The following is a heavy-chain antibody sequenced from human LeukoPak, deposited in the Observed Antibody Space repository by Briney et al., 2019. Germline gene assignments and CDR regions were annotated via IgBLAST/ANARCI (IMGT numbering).Heavy chain of an antibody. CDR1: GFTFSSYA. CDR2: ISFSSSDK. V-gene: IGHV3-21*01. D-gene: IGHD2-21*01. CDR3: ARVFEGTGGFDY. J-gene: IGHJ4*02. Sequence: GGSLRLSCAASGFTFSSYAMSWVRQAPGKGLEWVSSISFSSSDKYYADSVKGRFTISRDNAKSSLYLQMNSLRAEDTAVYYCARVFEGTGGFDYWGQGTLVTVSS.